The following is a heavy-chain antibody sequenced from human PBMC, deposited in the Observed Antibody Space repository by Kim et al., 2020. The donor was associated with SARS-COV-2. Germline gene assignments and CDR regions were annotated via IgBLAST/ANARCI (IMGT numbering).Heavy chain of an antibody. D-gene: IGHD3-22*01. J-gene: IGHJ4*02. CDR3: ARDSYYDWRPYAKFWGF. CDR2: VNPSIGNT. V-gene: IGHV1-46*01. CDR1: EYTFTSYF. Sequence: ASVKVSCKASEYTFTSYFLHWIRQAPGPGLEWMGIVNPSIGNTNYAQKFQGRVTMTIDTSTSTVFMEMSNLRPDDTAVSFCARDSYYDWRPYAKFWGFWGQGTLVTVSS.